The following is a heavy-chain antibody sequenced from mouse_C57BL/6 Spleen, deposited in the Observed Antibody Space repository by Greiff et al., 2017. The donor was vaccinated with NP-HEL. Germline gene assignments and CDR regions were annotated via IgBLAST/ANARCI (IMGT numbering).Heavy chain of an antibody. J-gene: IGHJ3*01. CDR3: ATYYDYGPFAY. D-gene: IGHD2-4*01. CDR1: GFSLTSYG. V-gene: IGHV2-6*01. Sequence: VKLMESGPGLVAPSQSLSITCTVSGFSLTSYGVDWVRQSPGKGLEWLGVIWGVGSTNYNSALKSRLSISKDNSKSQVFLKMNSLQTDDTAMYYCATYYDYGPFAYWGQGTLVTVSA. CDR2: IWGVGST.